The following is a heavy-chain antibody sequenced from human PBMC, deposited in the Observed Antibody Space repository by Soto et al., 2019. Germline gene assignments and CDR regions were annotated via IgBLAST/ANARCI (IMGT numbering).Heavy chain of an antibody. Sequence: GGSLRLSCSASGFTFSGYGMHWVRQAPGKGLEYVSAISSDGDSTYYPDSVKVRFSISRDNSKNTLYLQMSSLRSEDTAVYYCVKLSSGWYFDNWGQGTPVTVSS. V-gene: IGHV3-64D*08. CDR3: VKLSSGWYFDN. CDR1: GFTFSGYG. J-gene: IGHJ4*02. CDR2: ISSDGDST. D-gene: IGHD6-19*01.